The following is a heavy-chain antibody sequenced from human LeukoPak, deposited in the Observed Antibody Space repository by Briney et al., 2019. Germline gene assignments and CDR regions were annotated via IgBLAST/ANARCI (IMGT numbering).Heavy chain of an antibody. Sequence: GGSLRLSCAASGFTFSSYGMHWVRQAPGKGLEWVAFIRYDGSNKYYADSVKGRFTISRDNAKNSLYLQMNSLKTEDTAVYYCARDTGGMTTVTSFSLGYFDYWGQGTLVTVSS. D-gene: IGHD4-17*01. CDR1: GFTFSSYG. J-gene: IGHJ4*02. CDR2: IRYDGSNK. CDR3: ARDTGGMTTVTSFSLGYFDY. V-gene: IGHV3-30*02.